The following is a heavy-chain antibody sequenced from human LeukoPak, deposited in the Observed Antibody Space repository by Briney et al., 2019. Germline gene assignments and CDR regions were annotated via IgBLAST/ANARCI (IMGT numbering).Heavy chain of an antibody. CDR2: IDYSGST. CDR1: GGSISSYY. CDR3: ARADSGDYVDY. V-gene: IGHV4-59*07. D-gene: IGHD4-17*01. Sequence: PSDTLSLTCTVSGGSISSYYWNWLRQPPGKGLEWIGYIDYSGSTNYNPSLKSRVTISVGTSENQFSLKLSSVTAAATPLSYCARADSGDYVDYWGPGTLVTVSS. J-gene: IGHJ4*02.